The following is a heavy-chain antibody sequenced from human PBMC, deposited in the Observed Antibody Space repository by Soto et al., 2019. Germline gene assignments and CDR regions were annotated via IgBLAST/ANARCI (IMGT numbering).Heavy chain of an antibody. CDR2: IDFDGSVT. V-gene: IGHV3-74*01. CDR3: ARGPSQPVSYDGDL. D-gene: IGHD3-22*01. CDR1: GFTFRDHW. J-gene: IGHJ5*02. Sequence: GSLRLSCVASGFTFRDHWMHWVRRPPGKGLVWVARIDFDGSVTNYADSVQGRFTISRDAAKNTLFLQMNSLRVEDTAVYYCARGPSQPVSYDGDLWGQGTLVTVSS.